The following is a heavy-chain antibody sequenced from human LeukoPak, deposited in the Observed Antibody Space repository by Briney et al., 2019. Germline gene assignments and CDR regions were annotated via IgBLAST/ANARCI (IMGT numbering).Heavy chain of an antibody. Sequence: GGSLRLSCAASGFAFSTYGMYWVRQAPDKGLEWVAVIWYDGSNKNYADSVKGRFTISRGNSKNTLYLQMNSLRVEDTAVYYCARDRRYYYGSGSSPTFDYWGQGTLVTVSS. CDR2: IWYDGSNK. CDR3: ARDRRYYYGSGSSPTFDY. CDR1: GFAFSTYG. V-gene: IGHV3-33*01. J-gene: IGHJ4*02. D-gene: IGHD3-10*01.